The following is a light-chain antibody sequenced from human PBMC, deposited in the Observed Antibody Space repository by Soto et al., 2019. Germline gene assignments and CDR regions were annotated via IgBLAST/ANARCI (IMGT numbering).Light chain of an antibody. CDR1: QGVSGY. V-gene: IGKV1-39*01. Sequence: DIQMTQSPSSLSSSLGDRATITCRASQGVSGYLLWYQQKQGRAPKLLIYAASNLLSGLPSRFSGSGSGTNFPITISSLHPEDFATYYCQRSYKPPHTFGGGTKLETK. CDR3: QRSYKPPHT. J-gene: IGKJ4*01. CDR2: AAS.